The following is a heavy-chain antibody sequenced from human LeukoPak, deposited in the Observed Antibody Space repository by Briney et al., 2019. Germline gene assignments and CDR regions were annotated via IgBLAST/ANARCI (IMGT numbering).Heavy chain of an antibody. CDR2: IIGSGGTT. CDR1: GFSFGSFA. V-gene: IGHV3-23*01. Sequence: GGSLRLSCAASGFSFGSFAMSWVRQAPGKGLEWVSGIIGSGGTTFYADSVKGRFTISRDNAKNSLYLQMNSLRAEDTAVYYCARATSDYWGQGTLVTVSS. CDR3: ARATSDY. J-gene: IGHJ4*02.